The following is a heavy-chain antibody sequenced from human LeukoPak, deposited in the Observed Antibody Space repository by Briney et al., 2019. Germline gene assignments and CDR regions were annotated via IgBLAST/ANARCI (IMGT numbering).Heavy chain of an antibody. J-gene: IGHJ5*02. CDR3: ARDRSSSYRGFDP. D-gene: IGHD2-2*01. Sequence: TSETLSLTCTVSGGSISSYYWSWIRQPPGKGLEWIGYIYYSGSTNYNPSLKSRVTISVDTSKNQFSLKLSSVTAVDTAVYYCARDRSSSYRGFDPWGQGTLVTVSS. CDR1: GGSISSYY. V-gene: IGHV4-59*01. CDR2: IYYSGST.